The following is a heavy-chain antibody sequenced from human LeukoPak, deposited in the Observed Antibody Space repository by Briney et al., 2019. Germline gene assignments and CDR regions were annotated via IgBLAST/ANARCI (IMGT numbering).Heavy chain of an antibody. CDR1: GGTFSSYA. J-gene: IGHJ4*02. CDR2: IIPILGIA. D-gene: IGHD3-22*01. CDR3: ARAYYYDSSGYQDY. V-gene: IGHV1-69*04. Sequence: ASVKVSCKASGGTFSSYAISWVRQAPGQGLEWMGRIIPILGIANYAQKFQGRVTITADKSTSTAYMELSSLRSEDTAVYYCARAYYYDSSGYQDYWGQGTLVTVSS.